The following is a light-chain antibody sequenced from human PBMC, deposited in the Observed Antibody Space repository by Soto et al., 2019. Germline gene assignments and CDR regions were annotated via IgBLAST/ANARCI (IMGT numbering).Light chain of an antibody. V-gene: IGKV3D-15*01. CDR3: QQYKNWPIT. Sequence: EIVLTQSPGTLSLSPGERAILSCRASQSVSSNLAWYQQKPGQAPRLLIYGASTMATGIPARFRGSGSGTEFTLTISSLQSEDFEVYYCQQYKNWPITFGQGTRLEIK. J-gene: IGKJ5*01. CDR1: QSVSSN. CDR2: GAS.